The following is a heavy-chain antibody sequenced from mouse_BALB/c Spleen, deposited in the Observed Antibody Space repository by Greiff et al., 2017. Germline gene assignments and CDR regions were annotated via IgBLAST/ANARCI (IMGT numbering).Heavy chain of an antibody. CDR1: GFTFSSYT. V-gene: IGHV5-12-2*01. Sequence: DVKLVESGGGLVQPGGSLKLSCAASGFTFSSYTMSWVRQTPEKRLEWVAYISNGGGSTYYPDTVKGRFTISRDNAKNTLYLQMSSLKSEDTAMYYCARQDYDGYYAYWGQGTLVTVSA. D-gene: IGHD2-3*01. J-gene: IGHJ3*01. CDR3: ARQDYDGYYAY. CDR2: ISNGGGST.